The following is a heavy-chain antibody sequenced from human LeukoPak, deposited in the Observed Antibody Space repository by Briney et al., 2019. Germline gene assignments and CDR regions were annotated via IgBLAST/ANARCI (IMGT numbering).Heavy chain of an antibody. CDR2: ISAYNGNT. V-gene: IGHV1-18*01. CDR3: ARFQNGYSNEIGNWFDP. D-gene: IGHD4-11*01. J-gene: IGHJ5*02. Sequence: ASVKVSCKASGYTFTSYGISWVRQAPGQGLEWMGWISAYNGNTNYAQKLQGRVTMTTDTSTSTAYMELRRLRSDDTAVYYCARFQNGYSNEIGNWFDPWGQGTLVTVSS. CDR1: GYTFTSYG.